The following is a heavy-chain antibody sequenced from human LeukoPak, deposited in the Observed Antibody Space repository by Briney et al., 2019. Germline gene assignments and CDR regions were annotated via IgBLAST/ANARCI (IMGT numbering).Heavy chain of an antibody. V-gene: IGHV4-39*01. Sequence: SETLSLTCTVSGGSISRSSYYWGWIRQPPGKGLEWIGNIYYSGSSYYNPSLKSRVTISVDTSKNQFSLKLSSVTAADTAVYYCASNGAAAGGGAYDYWGQGTLVTVSS. J-gene: IGHJ4*02. CDR3: ASNGAAAGGGAYDY. CDR1: GGSISRSSYY. D-gene: IGHD6-13*01. CDR2: IYYSGSS.